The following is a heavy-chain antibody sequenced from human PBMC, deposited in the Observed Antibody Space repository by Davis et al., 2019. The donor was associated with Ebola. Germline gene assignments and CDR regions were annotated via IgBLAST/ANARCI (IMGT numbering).Heavy chain of an antibody. V-gene: IGHV1-2*02. J-gene: IGHJ4*02. D-gene: IGHD6-19*01. CDR3: ARGRGIAVAGTDYFDY. CDR2: INPNSGGT. Sequence: ASVKVSCKASGYTFTGYYMHWVRQAPGQGLEWMGWINPNSGGTNYAQKFQGRVTMTRDTSISTAYMELSRLRSDDTAVYYCARGRGIAVAGTDYFDYWGQGTLVTVSS. CDR1: GYTFTGYY.